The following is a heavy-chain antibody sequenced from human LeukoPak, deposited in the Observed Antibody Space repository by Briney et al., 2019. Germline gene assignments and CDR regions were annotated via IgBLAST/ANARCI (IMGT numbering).Heavy chain of an antibody. J-gene: IGHJ4*02. CDR3: AKDLQTWPRFPDY. V-gene: IGHV3-23*01. Sequence: ETLSLTCVVSAGSFSGDSWSWIRQAPGKGLEWVSGINDNGSTRFYAASVKGRFTSSRDNPKNTLYLQMNGLRVEDTAVYYCAKDLQTWPRFPDYWGQGPRVPVP. D-gene: IGHD5-12*01. CDR2: INDNGSTR. CDR1: AGSFSGDS.